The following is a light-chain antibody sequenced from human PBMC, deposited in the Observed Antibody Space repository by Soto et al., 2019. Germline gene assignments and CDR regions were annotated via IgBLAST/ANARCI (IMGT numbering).Light chain of an antibody. V-gene: IGLV2-14*01. J-gene: IGLJ1*01. CDR1: SSDVGGYNY. Sequence: QSAPTQPASVSGSPGQSITISCTGTSSDVGGYNYVSWYQQHPGKAPKLMIYEVSNRPSGVSNRFSGSKSGNTASLTISGLQAEDEADYYCSSYTSSSTKVFGTGNKVTVL. CDR2: EVS. CDR3: SSYTSSSTKV.